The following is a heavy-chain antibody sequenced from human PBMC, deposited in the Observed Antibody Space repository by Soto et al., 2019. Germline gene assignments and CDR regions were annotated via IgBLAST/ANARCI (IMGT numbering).Heavy chain of an antibody. D-gene: IGHD4-17*01. CDR2: IYYSGST. CDR3: ARDRGSATVTTFFDY. Sequence: QVQLQESGPGLVKPSQTLSLTCTVSGGSISSGGYYWSWIRQHPGKGLEWIGYIYYSGSTYYNPSLKSRVTISVDTSKNQFALKLSSVTAADTAVYYCARDRGSATVTTFFDYWGQGTLVTVSS. J-gene: IGHJ4*02. CDR1: GGSISSGGYY. V-gene: IGHV4-31*03.